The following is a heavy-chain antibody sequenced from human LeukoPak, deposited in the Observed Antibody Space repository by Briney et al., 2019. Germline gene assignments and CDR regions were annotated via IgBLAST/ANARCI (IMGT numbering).Heavy chain of an antibody. V-gene: IGHV5-51*01. Sequence: GEPLKISCKASGYIFTSYWIGWVRQMPGKGLEWMGIIYPGDSDTRYSPSFQGQVTISADKSISTAYLQWSSLKASDTAIYYCARPLGYGGNPIDFGYWGQGTLVTVSS. D-gene: IGHD4-23*01. CDR2: IYPGDSDT. J-gene: IGHJ4*02. CDR1: GYIFTSYW. CDR3: ARPLGYGGNPIDFGY.